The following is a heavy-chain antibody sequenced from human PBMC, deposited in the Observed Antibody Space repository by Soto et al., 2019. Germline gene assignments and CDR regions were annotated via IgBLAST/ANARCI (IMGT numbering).Heavy chain of an antibody. D-gene: IGHD4-17*01. V-gene: IGHV3-30*02. CDR3: AKGGRDLYYGDEGDYYYYYYMDV. CDR2: ISCGGSNK. Sequence: GGSLSLSCVASGFTLASGFTFSSSAMNWVRQAPGKGLEWVAVISCGGSNKYYADSVKGRFTISRDNSKNTLYLQMNSLRAEDTAVYYCAKGGRDLYYGDEGDYYYYYYMDVWGKGTTVTVSS. CDR1: GFTLASGFTFSSSA. J-gene: IGHJ6*03.